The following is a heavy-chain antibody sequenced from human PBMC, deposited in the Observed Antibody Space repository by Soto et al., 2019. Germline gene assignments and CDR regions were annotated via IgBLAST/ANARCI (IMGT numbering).Heavy chain of an antibody. J-gene: IGHJ4*02. D-gene: IGHD6-13*01. Sequence: QVQLQESGPGLVKPSETLSLTCTVSGGSISSYYWSWIRQPPGKGLEWIGYIYYSGSTNYNPSLKSRVTISVDTSKNQFSLKLSSVTAADTAVYYCARCGAQQLVDYWGQGTLVTVSS. CDR2: IYYSGST. CDR3: ARCGAQQLVDY. CDR1: GGSISSYY. V-gene: IGHV4-59*01.